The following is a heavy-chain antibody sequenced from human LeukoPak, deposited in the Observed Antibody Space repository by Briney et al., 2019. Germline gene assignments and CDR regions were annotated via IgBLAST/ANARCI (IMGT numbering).Heavy chain of an antibody. CDR2: INDSGTT. V-gene: IGHV4-34*01. CDR1: GGSFSGYY. Sequence: SETLSLTCAVYGGSFSGYYWSGSPQPPGKGLEWIGEINDSGTTNYNPSLKSRVTISEDTFRNQFSLKLSSVTAADTAVYYCARSGRYQIYWGRGTLVTVSS. J-gene: IGHJ4*02. CDR3: ARSGRYQIY. D-gene: IGHD3-10*01.